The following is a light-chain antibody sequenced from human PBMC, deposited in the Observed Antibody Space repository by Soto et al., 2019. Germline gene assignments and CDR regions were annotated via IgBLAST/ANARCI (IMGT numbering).Light chain of an antibody. CDR2: EVT. J-gene: IGLJ2*01. CDR3: YSYTTTNTWL. V-gene: IGLV2-14*01. CDR1: SNDVGAYNY. Sequence: QSLLAQPASMSGSPGQSITISCAGTSNDVGAYNYVSWYQHHPGQAPKLMIYEVTNRPSGVSPRFSGSKSGNTASLTISGLQAEDEADYYCYSYTTTNTWLFGGGTKVTVL.